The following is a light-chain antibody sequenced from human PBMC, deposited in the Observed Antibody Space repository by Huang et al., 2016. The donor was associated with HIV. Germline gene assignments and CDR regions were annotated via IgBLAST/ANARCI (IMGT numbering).Light chain of an antibody. Sequence: DIQMTQSPSSLSASVGDRVTLTCRTSQNINTYLNWYQQMPGKAPKLLIYDAFNLQSGVPSRFSGSGSGTEFALSIRGLQPEDFATYYCQQSYSTPWTFGQGTKVEIK. V-gene: IGKV1-39*01. CDR1: QNINTY. CDR2: DAF. CDR3: QQSYSTPWT. J-gene: IGKJ1*01.